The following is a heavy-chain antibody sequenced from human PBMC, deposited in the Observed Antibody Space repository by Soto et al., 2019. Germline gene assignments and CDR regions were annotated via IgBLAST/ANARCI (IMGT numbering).Heavy chain of an antibody. Sequence: GGSLRLSCVVSVFPFGANAMSWVRQAPGKGLEWVSGLSNTGRRTSYADSVKGRFNISRDNSKNTLYLEMNRLRAEDTAVYYCAKVCYQSLTVVEGFDYWGQGTLVTVSS. CDR1: VFPFGANA. D-gene: IGHD3-22*01. CDR2: LSNTGRRT. CDR3: AKVCYQSLTVVEGFDY. V-gene: IGHV3-23*01. J-gene: IGHJ4*02.